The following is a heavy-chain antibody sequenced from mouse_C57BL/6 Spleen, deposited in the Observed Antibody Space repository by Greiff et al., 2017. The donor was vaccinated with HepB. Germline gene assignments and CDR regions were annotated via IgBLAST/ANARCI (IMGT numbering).Heavy chain of an antibody. CDR3: ARHPITTVVAMDY. Sequence: EVKLVESGGGLVQPGGSLKLSCAASGFTFSDYYMYWVRQTPEKRLEWVAYISNGGGSTYYPDTVKGRFTISRDNAKNTRYLQMSRLKSEDTAMYYCARHPITTVVAMDYWGQGTSVTVSS. CDR1: GFTFSDYY. J-gene: IGHJ4*01. D-gene: IGHD1-1*01. CDR2: ISNGGGST. V-gene: IGHV5-12*01.